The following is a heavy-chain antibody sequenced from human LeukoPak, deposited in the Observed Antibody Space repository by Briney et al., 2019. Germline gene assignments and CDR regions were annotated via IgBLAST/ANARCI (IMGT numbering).Heavy chain of an antibody. J-gene: IGHJ4*02. CDR1: GFTFSTYG. CDR3: ARALTMIVAAGDY. V-gene: IGHV3-30*03. Sequence: GGSLRLSCAASGFTFSTYGMHWVRQAPGKGLEWVAVISYVGTNTYYADSVKGRFTISRDNSKNTLYLQMNSLRAEDTAVYYCARALTMIVAAGDYWGKGTLVTVSS. D-gene: IGHD3-22*01. CDR2: ISYVGTNT.